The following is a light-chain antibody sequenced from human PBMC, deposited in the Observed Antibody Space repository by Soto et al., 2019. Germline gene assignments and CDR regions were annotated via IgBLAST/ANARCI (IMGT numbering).Light chain of an antibody. CDR3: QHSYSAPLT. V-gene: IGKV3-15*01. J-gene: IGKJ4*01. CDR1: QSVSTN. CDR2: AAS. Sequence: EIVMTQSPVTLSVSPGDRAALSCRASQSVSTNLAWYQQKPGQPPRLLIYAASTRATGVPARFSGSGSGTEFTLTISSLQSEDFATYYCQHSYSAPLTFGGGTKVEI.